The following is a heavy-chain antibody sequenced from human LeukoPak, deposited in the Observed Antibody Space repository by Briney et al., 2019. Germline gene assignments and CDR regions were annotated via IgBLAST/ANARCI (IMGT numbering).Heavy chain of an antibody. CDR3: ARSWKDVTIFGVAIKRNNYYYMDV. J-gene: IGHJ6*03. CDR2: INPNSGGT. Sequence: ASVKVSCKASGYTFTAYYMHWVRQAPGQGLEWMGWINPNSGGTNYAQKFQGRVTMTRDTSISTAYMELSRLRSDDTAVYYCARSWKDVTIFGVAIKRNNYYYMDVWGKGTTVTVSS. V-gene: IGHV1-2*02. D-gene: IGHD3-3*01. CDR1: GYTFTAYY.